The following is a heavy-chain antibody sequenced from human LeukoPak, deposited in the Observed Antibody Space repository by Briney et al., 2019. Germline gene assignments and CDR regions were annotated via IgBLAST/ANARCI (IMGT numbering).Heavy chain of an antibody. J-gene: IGHJ4*02. Sequence: GASVKVSCKASGYTFTSYGISWVRQAPGQGLEWMGWISAYNGNTNYAQKLQGRVTMTTDTSTSTAYMELRSLRSDDTAVYYCARDNRYYGSGTQGYWGQGTLVTVSS. CDR3: ARDNRYYGSGTQGY. V-gene: IGHV1-18*01. CDR1: GYTFTSYG. D-gene: IGHD3-10*01. CDR2: ISAYNGNT.